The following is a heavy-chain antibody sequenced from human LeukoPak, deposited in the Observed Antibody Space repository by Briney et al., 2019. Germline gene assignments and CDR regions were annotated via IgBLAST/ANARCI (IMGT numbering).Heavy chain of an antibody. Sequence: GESLKISCKGSGYSFTSYWIGWVRQMPGKGLEWMGIIYPGDSATRYSPSFQGQVTISADKSISTAYLQWSSLKASDTAMYYCARPYGVGATNPDAFDIWGQGTMVTVSS. J-gene: IGHJ3*02. CDR3: ARPYGVGATNPDAFDI. CDR1: GYSFTSYW. V-gene: IGHV5-51*01. D-gene: IGHD1-26*01. CDR2: IYPGDSAT.